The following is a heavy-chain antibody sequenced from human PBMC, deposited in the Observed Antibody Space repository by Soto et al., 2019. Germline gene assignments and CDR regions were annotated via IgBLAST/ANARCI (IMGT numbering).Heavy chain of an antibody. J-gene: IGHJ4*02. V-gene: IGHV3-23*01. CDR1: GFTFSSYG. D-gene: IGHD6-13*01. CDR3: AKIVTGAGIGY. CDR2: VSGLGGST. Sequence: GGSLRLSCAASGFTFSSYGMSWVRQAPGKGLEWVSSVSGLGGSTYYADPVKGRFTISRDNSKNTLYLQMNTLRAEDTAIYYCAKIVTGAGIGYWGQGTXVTVSS.